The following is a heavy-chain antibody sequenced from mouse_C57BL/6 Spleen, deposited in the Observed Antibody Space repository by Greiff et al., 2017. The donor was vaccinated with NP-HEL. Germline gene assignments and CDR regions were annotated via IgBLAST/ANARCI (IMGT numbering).Heavy chain of an antibody. Sequence: QVQLKQPGAELVMPGASVKLSCKASGYTFTSYWMNWVKQRPGQGLEWIGEIDPSDSYTNYNQKFKGKSTLTVDKSSSTAYMQLSSLTSEDSAVYYCARTRTYYSNYGEGYFDVWGTGTTVTVSS. CDR1: GYTFTSYW. CDR3: ARTRTYYSNYGEGYFDV. J-gene: IGHJ1*03. CDR2: IDPSDSYT. D-gene: IGHD2-5*01. V-gene: IGHV1-69*01.